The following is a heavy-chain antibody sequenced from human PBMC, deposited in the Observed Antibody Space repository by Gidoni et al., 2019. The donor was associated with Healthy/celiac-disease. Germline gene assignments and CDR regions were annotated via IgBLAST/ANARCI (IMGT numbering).Heavy chain of an antibody. J-gene: IGHJ5*02. D-gene: IGHD2-2*01. CDR2: IIPIFGTA. Sequence: QVQLVQSGAEVKKPGSSVKVSCKASGGTFRSYAFSWVRQAPGQGLEWMGGIIPIFGTANYAQKFQGRVTITADESTSTAYMELSSLRSEDTAVYYCARDPPGDCSSTSCPNWFDPWGQGTLVTVSS. V-gene: IGHV1-69*01. CDR1: GGTFRSYA. CDR3: ARDPPGDCSSTSCPNWFDP.